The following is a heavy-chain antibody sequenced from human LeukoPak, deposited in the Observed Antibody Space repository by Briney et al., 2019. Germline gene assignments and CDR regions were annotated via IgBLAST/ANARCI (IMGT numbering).Heavy chain of an antibody. CDR1: GFIFSSYW. J-gene: IGHJ4*02. D-gene: IGHD3-3*01. CDR2: IKQDGSEE. CDR3: ARHVRFEGVDY. Sequence: PGGSLRLSCAASGFIFSSYWMSWVRQAPGKGLEWVANIKQDGSEEYYVDSVKGRFTISRDNAKNSLFLQMNSLRAEDTAVYYCARHVRFEGVDYWGQGTLVTVSS. V-gene: IGHV3-7*01.